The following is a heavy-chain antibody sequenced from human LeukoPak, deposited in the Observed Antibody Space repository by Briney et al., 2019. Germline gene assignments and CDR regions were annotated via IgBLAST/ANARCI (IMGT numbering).Heavy chain of an antibody. CDR3: ARGAYSSGWAYFDH. V-gene: IGHV3-33*01. D-gene: IGHD6-19*01. J-gene: IGHJ4*02. CDR2: IWYDGSKK. CDR1: GYTFRRNG. Sequence: PGGSLRLSCAASGYTFRRNGMHWVRQAPGKGLEWVAVIWYDGSKKYYGDSVKGRFTISRDNSKNTLYLQMNSLRAEDTAVYYCARGAYSSGWAYFDHWGQGTLVTVSS.